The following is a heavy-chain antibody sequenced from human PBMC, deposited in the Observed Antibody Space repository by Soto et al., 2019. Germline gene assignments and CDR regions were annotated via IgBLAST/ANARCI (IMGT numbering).Heavy chain of an antibody. CDR2: IHYSGST. Sequence: SETLSLTCAVSVVSISSYYWSWIRQPPGKGLEWIGYIHYSGSTKYNPSLKSRVSISVDTSKSQFSLKLSSVTAADTAVYYCARVGWTTVGYYFDYWGQGALVTVSS. CDR3: ARVGWTTVGYYFDY. V-gene: IGHV4-59*01. D-gene: IGHD4-17*01. CDR1: VVSISSYY. J-gene: IGHJ4*02.